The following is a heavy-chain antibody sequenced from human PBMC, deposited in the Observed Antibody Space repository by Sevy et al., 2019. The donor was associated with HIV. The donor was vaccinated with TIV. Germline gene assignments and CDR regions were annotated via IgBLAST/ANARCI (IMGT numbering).Heavy chain of an antibody. CDR3: ARDKGEILSSAFDY. CDR1: GLTFSDFR. V-gene: IGHV3-30*04. Sequence: GGSLRLSCAASGLTFSDFRMHWVRQAPGKGLEWVAVISYDARNTKYNPDSVKGRFTISRDNSKNTLYLQINSLRPEDTAIYYCARDKGEILSSAFDYWGQRTLVTVSS. CDR2: ISYDARNTK. J-gene: IGHJ4*02. D-gene: IGHD3-16*01.